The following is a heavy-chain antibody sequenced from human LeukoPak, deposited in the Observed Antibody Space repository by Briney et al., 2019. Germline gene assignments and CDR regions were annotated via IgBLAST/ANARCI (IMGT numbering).Heavy chain of an antibody. Sequence: GGSLRLSCAASGFTFSSYWMSWVRQAPGKGLEWVANIKQDGSEKYYVDSVKGRFTISRDNAKNSLYLQMNSLRAEDTAVYYCARDSWSFMVRGVIMYFDYWGQGTLVTVSS. CDR2: IKQDGSEK. J-gene: IGHJ4*02. V-gene: IGHV3-7*01. D-gene: IGHD3-10*01. CDR3: ARDSWSFMVRGVIMYFDY. CDR1: GFTFSSYW.